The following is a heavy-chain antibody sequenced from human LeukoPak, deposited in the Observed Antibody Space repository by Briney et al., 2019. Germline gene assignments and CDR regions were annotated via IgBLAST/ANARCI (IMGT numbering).Heavy chain of an antibody. CDR3: ARDHDGPYTFDY. D-gene: IGHD2-2*02. V-gene: IGHV3-48*03. CDR2: ISSSGSTI. Sequence: GGSLRLSCAASGFTFSSYEMNWVRQAPGKGLEWVSYISSSGSTIYYADSVKGRFTISRDNAKNSLSLQMNSLKVEDTAVYYCARDHDGPYTFDYWGQGTLVTVSS. CDR1: GFTFSSYE. J-gene: IGHJ4*02.